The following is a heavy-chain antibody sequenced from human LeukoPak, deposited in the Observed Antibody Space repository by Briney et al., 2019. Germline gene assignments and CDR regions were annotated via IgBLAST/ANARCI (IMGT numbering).Heavy chain of an antibody. J-gene: IGHJ6*02. D-gene: IGHD2-2*01. Sequence: ASVKVSCKASGYTFSDYYLHWVRQAPGQGLAWLGWINPDGGGTNYAQRSQGRLIMTRDMSISTAYMELTRLRSDDTAVYYCTRSGLVPATMWAYYHHYGMDVWGQGTMVTVSS. CDR1: GYTFSDYY. V-gene: IGHV1-2*02. CDR3: TRSGLVPATMWAYYHHYGMDV. CDR2: INPDGGGT.